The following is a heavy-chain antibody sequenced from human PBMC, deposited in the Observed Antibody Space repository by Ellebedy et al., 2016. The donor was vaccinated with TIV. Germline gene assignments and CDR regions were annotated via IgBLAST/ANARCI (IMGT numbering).Heavy chain of an antibody. Sequence: ASVKVSXXASGYTFTGYYMHWLRQAPGQGLEWMGWINPNSGGTNYAQKFQGRVTMTRDTSISTAYMELSRLRSDDTAVYYCARGRVAGVFGAWGQGTLVTVSS. CDR1: GYTFTGYY. CDR3: ARGRVAGVFGA. J-gene: IGHJ4*02. V-gene: IGHV1-2*02. CDR2: INPNSGGT. D-gene: IGHD3-10*01.